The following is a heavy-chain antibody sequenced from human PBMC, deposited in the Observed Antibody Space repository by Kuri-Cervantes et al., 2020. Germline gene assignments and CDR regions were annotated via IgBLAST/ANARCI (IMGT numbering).Heavy chain of an antibody. D-gene: IGHD3-22*01. CDR3: AKDQYDSSGYCYGAFDI. Sequence: GGSLTLSCSPSGASFDDYAMHWVRQTPGKGLEWVSGINWNSYNIGYADSVKGRFTISRDNSKNTLYLQMNSLRAEDTAVYYCAKDQYDSSGYCYGAFDIWGQGTMVTVSS. CDR1: GASFDDYA. V-gene: IGHV3-9*01. CDR2: INWNSYNI. J-gene: IGHJ3*02.